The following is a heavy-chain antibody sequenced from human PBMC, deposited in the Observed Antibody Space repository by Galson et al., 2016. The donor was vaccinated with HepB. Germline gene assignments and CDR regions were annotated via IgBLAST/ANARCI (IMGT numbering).Heavy chain of an antibody. CDR2: ISGSGVTT. J-gene: IGHJ4*02. CDR1: GFTFNNYA. CDR3: AIGTSASSKYYFDF. V-gene: IGHV3-23*01. Sequence: SLRLSCAASGFTFNNYAMSWVRQAPGEGLEWVSAISGSGVTTYYADSVKGRFSISRDNSKNTLYLHINSPRAEDTAVYYCAIGTSASSKYYFDFWGQGAPVTASS.